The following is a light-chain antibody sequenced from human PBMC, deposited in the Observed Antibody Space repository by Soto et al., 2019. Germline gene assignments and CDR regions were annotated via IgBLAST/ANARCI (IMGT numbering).Light chain of an antibody. J-gene: IGKJ4*01. CDR3: QQYDNLPPALT. CDR2: DAS. V-gene: IGKV1-33*01. CDR1: QGISNY. Sequence: DIQMTQSPSSLSASVGDRVTITCQASQGISNYLNWYQQKPGKAPKLPIYDASNLETGIASRFSGSGSETDFTFTISSLQPEDIATYYCQQYDNLPPALTFGGGTKVEIK.